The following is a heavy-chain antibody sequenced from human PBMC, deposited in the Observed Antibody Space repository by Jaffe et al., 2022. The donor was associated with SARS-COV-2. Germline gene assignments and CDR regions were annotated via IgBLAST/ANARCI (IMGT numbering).Heavy chain of an antibody. CDR3: ANDMGYCSGGYCYSDAFDI. V-gene: IGHV4-39*01. J-gene: IGHJ3*02. D-gene: IGHD2-15*01. CDR1: GGSISSENYY. Sequence: HLQLQESGPGLVKPSETLSLTCSVSGGSISSENYYWGWIRQPPGKGLEWIGSIDYSGTTYYSPSLKSRVTIFVDTSTNQFFLELSSVTAADTAVYYCANDMGYCSGGYCYSDAFDIWGQGTMVTVFS. CDR2: IDYSGTT.